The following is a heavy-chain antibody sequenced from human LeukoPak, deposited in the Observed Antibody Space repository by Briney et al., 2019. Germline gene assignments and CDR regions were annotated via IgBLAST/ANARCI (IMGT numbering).Heavy chain of an antibody. CDR3: AKTLTYCSSTSCYKGYYYYYGMDV. CDR1: GFTFSSYG. J-gene: IGHJ6*02. V-gene: IGHV3-30*18. CDR2: ISYDGSKK. Sequence: GGSLRLSCAASGFTFSSYGMHWVRQAPGKGLEWVAVISYDGSKKYYADSVKGRFTISRDNSKNTLYLQMNSLRAEDTAVYYCAKTLTYCSSTSCYKGYYYYYGMDVWGQGTTVTVSS. D-gene: IGHD2-2*02.